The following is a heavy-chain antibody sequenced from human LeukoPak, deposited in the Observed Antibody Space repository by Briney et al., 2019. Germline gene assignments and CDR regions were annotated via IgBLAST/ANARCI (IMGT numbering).Heavy chain of an antibody. J-gene: IGHJ6*02. CDR1: GGSISSGGYY. Sequence: SQTLSLTCTVSGGSISSGGYYWSWIRQHPGKGLEWIGYIYYSGSTYYNPSLKGRVTISVDTSKNQFSLKLSSVTAADTAVYYCAREAFRTSKACSGGSCPFPKHGMDVWGQGTTVTVSS. D-gene: IGHD2-15*01. CDR3: AREAFRTSKACSGGSCPFPKHGMDV. CDR2: IYYSGST. V-gene: IGHV4-31*03.